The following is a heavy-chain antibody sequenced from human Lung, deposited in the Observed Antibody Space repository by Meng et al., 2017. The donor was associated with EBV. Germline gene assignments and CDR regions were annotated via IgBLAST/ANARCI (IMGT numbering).Heavy chain of an antibody. D-gene: IGHD3-22*01. CDR2: IWFDGRNK. V-gene: IGHV3-33*01. J-gene: IGHJ5*02. Sequence: QVPLVESGGGVVQPGRSLRLSCGASGFRFSSYGMHWVRQAPGKGLEWVAVIWFDGRNKYYADSVKGRFTISRDNSKNTLYLQMNSLRVEDTALYYCARPFYYDSGGYSAWGQGTLVTVAS. CDR3: ARPFYYDSGGYSA. CDR1: GFRFSSYG.